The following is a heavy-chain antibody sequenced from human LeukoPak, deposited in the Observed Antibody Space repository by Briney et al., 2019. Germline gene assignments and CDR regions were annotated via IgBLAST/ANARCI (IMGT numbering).Heavy chain of an antibody. CDR2: IYYSGST. D-gene: IGHD3-10*01. CDR3: ARGGYYGSGNDFRFDP. CDR1: GGSISSSSYY. J-gene: IGHJ5*02. V-gene: IGHV4-39*07. Sequence: SETLSLTCTVSGGSISSSSYYWGWIRRPPGTGLGWIGSIYYSGSTNYNPSLKSRVTISVDTSKNQFSLKLTSVTAADTAVYFCARGGYYGSGNDFRFDPWGQGTLVTVSS.